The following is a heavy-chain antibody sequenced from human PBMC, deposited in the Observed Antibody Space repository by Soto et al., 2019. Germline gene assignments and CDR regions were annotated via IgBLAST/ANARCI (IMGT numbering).Heavy chain of an antibody. D-gene: IGHD6-19*01. Sequence: QVQLVQSGAEVKKPGASLKVSCQASGYSFSDYGIAWVRQAPGQGLAWVGWISTYNGNTNYAQKFQGRVTMTTDPSANTAYMELRSLRSDDTAMYYCARYGYSSGWYLGTGMDVWGQGTPVTVSS. V-gene: IGHV1-18*04. CDR1: GYSFSDYG. CDR2: ISTYNGNT. J-gene: IGHJ6*02. CDR3: ARYGYSSGWYLGTGMDV.